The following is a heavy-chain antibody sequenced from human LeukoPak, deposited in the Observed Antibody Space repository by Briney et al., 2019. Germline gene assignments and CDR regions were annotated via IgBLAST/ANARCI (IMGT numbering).Heavy chain of an antibody. Sequence: SETLSLTCAVYGGSFSGYYWSWIRQPPGKGLEWIGEINHSGSTNYNPSLKSRVTISVDTSKNQFSLKLSSVTAADTAVYYCARAPGGGSGSYFYYYYYMDVWGKGTTVTVSS. CDR3: ARAPGGGSGSYFYYYYYMDV. V-gene: IGHV4-34*01. CDR2: INHSGST. J-gene: IGHJ6*03. D-gene: IGHD3-10*01. CDR1: GGSFSGYY.